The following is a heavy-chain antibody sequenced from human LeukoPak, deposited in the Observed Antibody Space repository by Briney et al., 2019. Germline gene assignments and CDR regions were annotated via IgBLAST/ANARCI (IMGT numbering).Heavy chain of an antibody. J-gene: IGHJ5*02. CDR3: ARHLPVYDSSGHGGWFDP. CDR2: INHSGST. D-gene: IGHD3-22*01. V-gene: IGHV4-34*01. Sequence: SETLSLTCAVYGGSFSGYYWSWIRQPPGRGLEWIGEINHSGSTNYNPSLKSRVTISVDTSKNQFSLKLSSVTAADTAVYYCARHLPVYDSSGHGGWFDPWGQGTLVTVSS. CDR1: GGSFSGYY.